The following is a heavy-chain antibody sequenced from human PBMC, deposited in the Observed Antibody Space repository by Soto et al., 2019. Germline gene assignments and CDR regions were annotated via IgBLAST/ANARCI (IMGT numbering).Heavy chain of an antibody. CDR1: GFTFSDYY. CDR2: ISSGGLTI. Sequence: QVQLVESGGGLVKPGGSLRLSCTASGFTFSDYYMTWIRQAPGKGLEWLSYISSGGLTIYYADSVKGRFTVSRDNAKNSMYLQMNTLRVEATAVYYCARDPGIYYGMDVWGQGTTVTVSS. D-gene: IGHD3-10*01. V-gene: IGHV3-11*01. CDR3: ARDPGIYYGMDV. J-gene: IGHJ6*02.